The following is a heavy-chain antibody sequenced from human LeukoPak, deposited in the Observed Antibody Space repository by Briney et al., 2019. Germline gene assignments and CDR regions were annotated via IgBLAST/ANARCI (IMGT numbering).Heavy chain of an antibody. Sequence: QTGGSLRLSRAASGFTFSSYWVHWVRQAPGKGLVWVSRINSDGSSTSYADSVKGRFTISRDNAKNTLYLQMNSLRAEDTAVYYCARALRGGSGNFDYWGQGSLVTVSS. CDR1: GFTFSSYW. CDR3: ARALRGGSGNFDY. V-gene: IGHV3-74*01. CDR2: INSDGSST. D-gene: IGHD2-15*01. J-gene: IGHJ4*02.